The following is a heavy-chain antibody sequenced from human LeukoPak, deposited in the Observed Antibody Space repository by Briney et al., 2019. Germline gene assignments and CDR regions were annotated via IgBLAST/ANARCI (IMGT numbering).Heavy chain of an antibody. CDR1: GYTFTSYD. D-gene: IGHD5-12*01. CDR2: MNPNSGST. Sequence: ASVKVSCKASGYTFTSYDINWVRQATGQGLEGMGWMNPNSGSTGYAQKFQGRVTITRNTSISTAYMELSGLRSEDTAVYYCARGRSTGYPYYFEYWGQGTLVTVSS. V-gene: IGHV1-8*03. CDR3: ARGRSTGYPYYFEY. J-gene: IGHJ4*02.